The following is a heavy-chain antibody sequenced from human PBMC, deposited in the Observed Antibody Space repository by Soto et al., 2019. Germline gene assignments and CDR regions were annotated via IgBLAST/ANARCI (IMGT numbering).Heavy chain of an antibody. Sequence: QVQLVESGGGVVQPRRSLRLSCAASGFTFSSYGMHWVRQAPGKGLEWVAVISYDGSNKYYADSVKGRFTISRDNSKNTLYLQMNSLRAEDTAVYYCAKEAGWDGDYAAFDIWDQGTMVTVSS. CDR2: ISYDGSNK. D-gene: IGHD4-17*01. J-gene: IGHJ3*02. V-gene: IGHV3-30*18. CDR1: GFTFSSYG. CDR3: AKEAGWDGDYAAFDI.